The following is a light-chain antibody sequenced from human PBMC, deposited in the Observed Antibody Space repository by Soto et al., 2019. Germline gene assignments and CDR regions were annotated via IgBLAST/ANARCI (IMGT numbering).Light chain of an antibody. J-gene: IGKJ4*01. Sequence: EIVLTQSPATLSLSPGEGATLSCRASQSVTRYYLGWYKQKTGQAPRLLIYDVSNTATDVPDRFSGSGSETDFTLTISGLEPEDFAVYYCQQYTNAPLTFGGGTKLEIK. CDR2: DVS. V-gene: IGKV3-20*01. CDR3: QQYTNAPLT. CDR1: QSVTRYY.